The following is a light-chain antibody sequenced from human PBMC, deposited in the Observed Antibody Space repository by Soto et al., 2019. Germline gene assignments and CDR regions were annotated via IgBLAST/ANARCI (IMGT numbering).Light chain of an antibody. CDR1: QSIDNY. CDR2: ASS. Sequence: DIQMTQSPSSLSASIGDRVTITCRASQSIDNYLNWYQQKPGKAPNLLIYASSTLQSGVPSRFSASGSGTEFTLTISSLQPEDFATYYCEQSYTPPRTFGQGTKVEIK. J-gene: IGKJ1*01. V-gene: IGKV1-39*01. CDR3: EQSYTPPRT.